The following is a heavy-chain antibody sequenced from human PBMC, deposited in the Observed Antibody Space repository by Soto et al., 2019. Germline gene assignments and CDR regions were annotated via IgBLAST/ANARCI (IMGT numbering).Heavy chain of an antibody. CDR3: AKADGEQWLLPHLDK. CDR2: ISCCGGST. D-gene: IGHD6-19*01. Sequence: LXLSCVASGFNFKKFSMSWVRQAPGEGLEWVSGISCCGGSTSYADSVKGRFSIARDDSTNTLSLQMNNLRVEDTAQYYCAKADGEQWLLPHLDKWGQGTLVTVSS. V-gene: IGHV3-23*01. J-gene: IGHJ4*02. CDR1: GFNFKKFS.